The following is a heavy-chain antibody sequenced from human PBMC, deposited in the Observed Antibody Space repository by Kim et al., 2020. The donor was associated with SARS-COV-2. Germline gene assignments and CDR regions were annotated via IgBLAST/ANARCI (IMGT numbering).Heavy chain of an antibody. V-gene: IGHV3-33*01. J-gene: IGHJ3*02. D-gene: IGHD3-22*01. Sequence: GGSLRLSCAASGFTFSSYGMHWVRQAPGKGLEWVAVIWYDGSNKYYADSVKGRFTISRDNSKNTLYLQMNSLRAEDTAVYYCARGLKLTYYYDSSGYPDAFDIWGQGTMVTVSS. CDR1: GFTFSSYG. CDR2: IWYDGSNK. CDR3: ARGLKLTYYYDSSGYPDAFDI.